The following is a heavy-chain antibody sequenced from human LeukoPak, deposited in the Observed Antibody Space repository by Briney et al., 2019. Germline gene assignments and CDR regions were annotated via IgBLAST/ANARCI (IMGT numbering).Heavy chain of an antibody. D-gene: IGHD2-21*02. CDR2: ISYDGTNE. CDR3: AKVAKGNIVVVTALDY. J-gene: IGHJ4*02. V-gene: IGHV3-30*18. Sequence: GGSLRLSCAASGFTLSTYGMYWVRQAPGKGLEWVAVISYDGTNEYYADSVKGLFTISRDNSKNTLYLQMSSLGPEDTAMYYCAKVAKGNIVVVTALDYWGQGTLVTGSS. CDR1: GFTLSTYG.